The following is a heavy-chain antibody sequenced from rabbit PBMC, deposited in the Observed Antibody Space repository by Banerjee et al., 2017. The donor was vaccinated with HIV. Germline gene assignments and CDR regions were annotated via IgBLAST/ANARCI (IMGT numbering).Heavy chain of an antibody. CDR2: IYAGSSGST. Sequence: QSLEESGGDLVKPGASLTLSCTASGFTISSSCYMCWVRQAPGKGLEWIGCIYAGSSGSTYYASWAKGRFTVSKTSSTTVTLQMTSLTAADTATYFCARLDGGTFLNFNLWGQGTLVTVS. CDR3: ARLDGGTFLNFNL. D-gene: IGHD4-2*01. V-gene: IGHV1S40*01. J-gene: IGHJ4*01. CDR1: GFTISSSCY.